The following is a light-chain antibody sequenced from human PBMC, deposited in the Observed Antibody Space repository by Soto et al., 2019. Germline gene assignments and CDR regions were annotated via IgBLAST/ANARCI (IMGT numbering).Light chain of an antibody. J-gene: IGLJ2*01. V-gene: IGLV2-8*01. CDR1: SSDVGGYNY. Sequence: QSALTQPPSASGSPGQSVTISCTGTSSDVGGYNYVSWYQQHPGKAPKLMISEVSKRPSGVPDRFSGSKSGNTASLTVSGLQAEDEADYYCSSFAGNNNVVFGGGTMVTVL. CDR3: SSFAGNNNVV. CDR2: EVS.